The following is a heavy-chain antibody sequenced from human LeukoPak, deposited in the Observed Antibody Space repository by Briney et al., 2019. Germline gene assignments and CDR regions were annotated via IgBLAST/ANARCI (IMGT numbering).Heavy chain of an antibody. Sequence: ASVKVSCKASGYTFTSYYMHWVRQAPGQGLEWMGIINPSGGSTSYAQKFQGRVTMTRDTSTSTVYMELSSLRSEDTAVYYCARDFLQTYYYDSSGYLPDYWGQGTLVTVSS. D-gene: IGHD3-22*01. CDR2: INPSGGST. CDR3: ARDFLQTYYYDSSGYLPDY. CDR1: GYTFTSYY. V-gene: IGHV1-46*01. J-gene: IGHJ4*02.